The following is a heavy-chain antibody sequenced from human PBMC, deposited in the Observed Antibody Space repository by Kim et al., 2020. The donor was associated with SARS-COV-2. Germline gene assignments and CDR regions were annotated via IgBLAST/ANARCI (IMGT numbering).Heavy chain of an antibody. Sequence: SETLSLTCTVSGGSISSSSYYWGWIRQPPGKGLEWIGSIYYSGSTYYNPSLKSRVTISVDTSKNQFSLKLSSVTAADTAVYYCASSGSYYNGYFDYWGQGTLVTVSS. V-gene: IGHV4-39*01. D-gene: IGHD3-10*01. CDR2: IYYSGST. J-gene: IGHJ4*02. CDR1: GGSISSSSYY. CDR3: ASSGSYYNGYFDY.